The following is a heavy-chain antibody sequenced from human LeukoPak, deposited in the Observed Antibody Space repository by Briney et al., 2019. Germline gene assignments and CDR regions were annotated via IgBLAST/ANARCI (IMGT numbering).Heavy chain of an antibody. J-gene: IGHJ4*02. Sequence: ASAKVSCKSSGYAFTTYGITWVRQAPGQGLEWMGWNSTDNGDTNYAQKLQGRVTMTTDTSTSTAYMELRSLRSDDTAVYYCAREWESGYWGQGTLVTVSS. CDR3: AREWESGY. CDR1: GYAFTTYG. D-gene: IGHD1-26*01. CDR2: NSTDNGDT. V-gene: IGHV1-18*01.